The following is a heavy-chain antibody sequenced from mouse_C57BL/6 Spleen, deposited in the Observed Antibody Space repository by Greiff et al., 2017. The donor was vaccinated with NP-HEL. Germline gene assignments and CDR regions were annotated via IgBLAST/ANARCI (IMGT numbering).Heavy chain of an antibody. D-gene: IGHD1-1*01. CDR2: IRLKSDNYAT. J-gene: IGHJ1*03. CDR1: GFTFSNYW. Sequence: EVKLMESGGGLVQPGGSMKLSCVASGFTFSNYWMNWVRQSPEKGLEWVAQIRLKSDNYATHYAESVKGRFTISRDDSKSRVYLQMNNLRAEDTGIYYCTDYYGSSYWYFDVWGTGTTVTVSS. CDR3: TDYYGSSYWYFDV. V-gene: IGHV6-3*01.